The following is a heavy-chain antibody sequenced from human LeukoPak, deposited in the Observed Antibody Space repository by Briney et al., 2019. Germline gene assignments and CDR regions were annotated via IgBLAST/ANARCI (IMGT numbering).Heavy chain of an antibody. CDR3: ARGVGSSWWDDYDY. CDR1: GYTFTSYA. D-gene: IGHD6-13*01. V-gene: IGHV7-4-1*02. Sequence: ASVKVSCKASGYTFTSYAMNWVRQAPGQGLEWMGWINTNTGNPTYAQGFTGRFVFFLDTSVSTAYLQISSLKAEDTAVYYCARGVGSSWWDDYDYWGQGTLVTVSS. J-gene: IGHJ4*02. CDR2: INTNTGNP.